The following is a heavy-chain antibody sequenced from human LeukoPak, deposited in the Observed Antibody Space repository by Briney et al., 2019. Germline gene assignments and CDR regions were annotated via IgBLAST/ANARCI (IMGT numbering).Heavy chain of an antibody. CDR3: ARDGPAANPDAFDI. CDR2: TYYRSKWYN. D-gene: IGHD2-8*01. V-gene: IGHV6-1*01. CDR1: GDSVSSNSAA. J-gene: IGHJ3*02. Sequence: SQTLSLTCAISGDSVSSNSAAWNWRRQSPSRGLEWLGRTYYRSKWYNDYAVSVKSRITINPDTSKNQSSLQLNSATPEDTAVYYCARDGPAANPDAFDIWGQGTMVTVSS.